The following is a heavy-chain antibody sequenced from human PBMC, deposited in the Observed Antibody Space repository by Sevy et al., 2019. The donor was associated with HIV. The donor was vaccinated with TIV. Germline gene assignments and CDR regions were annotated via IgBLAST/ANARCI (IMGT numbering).Heavy chain of an antibody. J-gene: IGHJ4*02. D-gene: IGHD2-15*01. CDR1: AFTFSTYA. CDR2: ISYDGSHK. V-gene: IGHV3-30*03. Sequence: GGSLRLSCAASAFTFSTYAMHWVRQAPGKGLEWVAVISYDGSHKYYADSVKGRFTISRDDSKSSLYLQMNTLRAEDTAVYYCAPRGYCSGTNCYPPHWGQGTLVTVSS. CDR3: APRGYCSGTNCYPPH.